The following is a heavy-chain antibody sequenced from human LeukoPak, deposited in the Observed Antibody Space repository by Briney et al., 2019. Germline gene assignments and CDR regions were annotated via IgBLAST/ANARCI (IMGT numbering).Heavy chain of an antibody. D-gene: IGHD1-26*01. CDR1: GFTFSSYS. CDR2: ISSSSGTI. V-gene: IGHV3-48*04. Sequence: GGSLRLSCAASGFTFSSYSMNRVRQAPGKGLEWVSYISSSSGTIYYADSVKGRFTISRDNAKNSLYLQMNSLRAEDTAVYYCARDPIVGATNDYWGQGTLVTVSS. CDR3: ARDPIVGATNDY. J-gene: IGHJ4*02.